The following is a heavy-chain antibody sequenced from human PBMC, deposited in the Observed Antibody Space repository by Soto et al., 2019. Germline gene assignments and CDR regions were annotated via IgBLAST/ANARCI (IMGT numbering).Heavy chain of an antibody. CDR2: IYPGDSDT. D-gene: IGHD1-20*01. CDR1: GYSFTSYW. CDR3: AKHPGNFNRNDFARGHYFFFYMDV. J-gene: IGHJ6*03. V-gene: IGHV5-51*01. Sequence: GESLKISCKGSGYSFTSYWIGWVRQMPGKGLEWMGIIYPGDSDTRYSPSFQGQVTISADKSISTAYLQWSSLKASDTAMYYWAKHPGNFNRNDFARGHYFFFYMDVWGKGATVTVSS.